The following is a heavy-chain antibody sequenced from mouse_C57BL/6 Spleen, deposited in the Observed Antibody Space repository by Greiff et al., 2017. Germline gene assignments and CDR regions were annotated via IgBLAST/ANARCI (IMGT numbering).Heavy chain of an antibody. Sequence: DVKLVESGEGLVKPGGSLKLSCAASGFTFSSYAMSWVRQTPEKRLEWVAYISSGGDYIYSADTVNGRFTISRDNARNTLYLQMSRLKSEDTAVYYCTRGSFWEDYAMDYWGQGTSVTVSS. D-gene: IGHD4-1*01. J-gene: IGHJ4*01. CDR2: ISSGGDYI. V-gene: IGHV5-9-1*02. CDR3: TRGSFWEDYAMDY. CDR1: GFTFSSYA.